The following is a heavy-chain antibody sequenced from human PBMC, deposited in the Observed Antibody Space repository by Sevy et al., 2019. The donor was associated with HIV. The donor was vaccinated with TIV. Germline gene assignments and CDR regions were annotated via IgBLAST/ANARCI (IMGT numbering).Heavy chain of an antibody. CDR1: GFAVSSNF. CDR2: IYIGGST. D-gene: IGHD3-3*01. CDR3: ARGKHISDYYGSFDY. Sequence: QLGGSLRLSCAASGFAVSSNFMSWVRQAPGKGLEWVSVIYIGGSTYYADSVKGRFTISGDNSKNTLYLQMNSLRAEDTAVYYCARGKHISDYYGSFDYWGQGTLVTVSS. J-gene: IGHJ4*02. V-gene: IGHV3-53*01.